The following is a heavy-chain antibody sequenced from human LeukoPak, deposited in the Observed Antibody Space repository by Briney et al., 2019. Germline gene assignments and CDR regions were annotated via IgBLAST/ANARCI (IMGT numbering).Heavy chain of an antibody. V-gene: IGHV1-2*07. CDR1: GYTFTDYN. J-gene: IGHJ6*03. Sequence: EASVKVSCKTSGYTFTDYNMLWVRQAPGQGPEWTGWIDPNRGGTNYAHRFQDRVTITRDTSISTVYMELNNLRSDDTAVYYCARDWDQLVPSKGGPPRYFYFMDVWGKGTSVIVSS. CDR3: ARDWDQLVPSKGGPPRYFYFMDV. CDR2: IDPNRGGT. D-gene: IGHD2-15*01.